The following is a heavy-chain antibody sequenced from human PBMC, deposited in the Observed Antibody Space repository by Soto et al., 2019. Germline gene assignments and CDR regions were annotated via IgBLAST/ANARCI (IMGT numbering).Heavy chain of an antibody. CDR2: IYYSGIT. CDR1: GGSISSGDYY. CDR3: AREGRLAAAGRFDY. J-gene: IGHJ4*02. D-gene: IGHD6-13*01. V-gene: IGHV4-31*03. Sequence: PSETLSLTCTVSGGSISSGDYYWSWIRQVPKKGLEWIGYIYYSGITYYNPSLRSRVAMSVDTSKNQFSLKLSSVTAADTAIYYCAREGRLAAAGRFDYWGQGTPVTVSS.